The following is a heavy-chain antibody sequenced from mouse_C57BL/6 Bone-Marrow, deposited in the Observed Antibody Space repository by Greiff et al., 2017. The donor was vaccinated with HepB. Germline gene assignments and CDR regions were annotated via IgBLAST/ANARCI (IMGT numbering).Heavy chain of an antibody. CDR2: IDPENGDT. V-gene: IGHV14-4*01. Sequence: EVKLVESGAELVRPGASVKLSCTASGFNIKDDYMHWVKQRPEQGLEWIGWIDPENGDTKYAPKFQGKATITADTSSNTAYLQLSSLTSEDTAIYYCARSDYYGSSWFAYWGQGTLVTVSA. J-gene: IGHJ3*01. CDR1: GFNIKDDY. D-gene: IGHD1-1*01. CDR3: ARSDYYGSSWFAY.